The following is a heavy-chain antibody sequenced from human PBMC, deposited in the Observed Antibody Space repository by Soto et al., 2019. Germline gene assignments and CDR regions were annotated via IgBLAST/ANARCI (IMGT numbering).Heavy chain of an antibody. CDR2: IDIGGNT. V-gene: IGHV3-66*01. CDR1: GFSVTNNY. CDR3: ARGRGSTGYLGREHYFDY. D-gene: IGHD2-2*01. J-gene: IGHJ4*02. Sequence: GGSLRLSCAASGFSVTNNYMNWVRQAPGKELEWVSIIDIGGNTYYADSVKDRFTISRDNSRNTLYLHMDSLRAEDTAVYYCARGRGSTGYLGREHYFDYWGQGTLVTVSS.